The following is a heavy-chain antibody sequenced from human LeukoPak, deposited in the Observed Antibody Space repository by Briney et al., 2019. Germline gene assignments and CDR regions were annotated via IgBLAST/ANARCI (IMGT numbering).Heavy chain of an antibody. CDR3: ARVRRITGTTGFDY. D-gene: IGHD1-20*01. Sequence: SGTLSLTCGVYGGSFSGYYWSWIRQPPGKGLEWIGEINHSGSTNYNLSLKSRVTISGDTSKNQFSVKLSSVTAADTAVYYCARVRRITGTTGFDYWGQGTLVTVSS. J-gene: IGHJ4*02. CDR1: GGSFSGYY. V-gene: IGHV4-34*01. CDR2: INHSGST.